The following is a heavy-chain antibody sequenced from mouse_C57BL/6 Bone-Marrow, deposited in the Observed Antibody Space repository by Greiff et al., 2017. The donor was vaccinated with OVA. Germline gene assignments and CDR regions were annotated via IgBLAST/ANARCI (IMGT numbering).Heavy chain of an antibody. V-gene: IGHV2-2*01. CDR3: ARNIDYDASYYYAMDY. Sequence: VKVEESGPGLVQPSQSLSITCTVSGFSLTSYGVHWVRQSPGKGLEWLGVIWSGGSTDYNAAFISRLSISKDNSKSQVFFKMNSLQADDTAIYYCARNIDYDASYYYAMDYWGQGTSGTVSS. J-gene: IGHJ4*01. D-gene: IGHD2-4*01. CDR2: IWSGGST. CDR1: GFSLTSYG.